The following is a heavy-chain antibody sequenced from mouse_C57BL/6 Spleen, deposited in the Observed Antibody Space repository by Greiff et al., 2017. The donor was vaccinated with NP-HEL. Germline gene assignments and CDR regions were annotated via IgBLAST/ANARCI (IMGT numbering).Heavy chain of an antibody. V-gene: IGHV1-81*01. CDR3: ARRGYYYAMDY. Sequence: QLQLQQSGAELARPGASVKLSCKASGYTFTSYGISWVKQRTGQGLEWIGEIYPRSGNTYYNEKFKGKATLTADKSSSTAYMELRSLTSEDSAVYFCARRGYYYAMDYWGQGTSVTVSS. CDR2: IYPRSGNT. CDR1: GYTFTSYG. J-gene: IGHJ4*01.